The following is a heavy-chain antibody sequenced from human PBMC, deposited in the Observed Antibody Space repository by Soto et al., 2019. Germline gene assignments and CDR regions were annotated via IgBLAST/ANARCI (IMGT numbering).Heavy chain of an antibody. J-gene: IGHJ3*02. CDR3: AQPAGQYHRDAFDI. V-gene: IGHV4-4*02. CDR1: GGSISSSNW. CDR2: IYHSGST. Sequence: PSETLSLTCAVSGGSISSSNWWSWVRQPPGKGLEWIGEIYHSGSTNYNPSLKSRVTISVDTSKNQFSLKLSSVTAAETAVYYCAQPAGQYHRDAFDIWGQGTMVT. D-gene: IGHD2-2*01.